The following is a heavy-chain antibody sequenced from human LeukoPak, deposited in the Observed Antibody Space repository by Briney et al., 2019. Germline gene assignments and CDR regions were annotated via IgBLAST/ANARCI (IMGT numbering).Heavy chain of an antibody. CDR3: ARGPPEPTGYCSGGRCSPTCEV. Sequence: GGSLRLSCAASGFTFSGYEMNWVRQAPGKGLEWVSYIRSSGTTISYADSVTGRFTISRDNAKDSLYLQMHSLRADGSAGYDCARGPPEPTGYCSGGRCSPTCEVWGQGTLVSVSS. D-gene: IGHD2-15*01. CDR1: GFTFSGYE. CDR2: IRSSGTTI. J-gene: IGHJ4*02. V-gene: IGHV3-48*03.